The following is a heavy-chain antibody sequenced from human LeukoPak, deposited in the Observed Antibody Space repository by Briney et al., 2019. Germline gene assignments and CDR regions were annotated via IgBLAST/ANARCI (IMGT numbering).Heavy chain of an antibody. CDR2: INHSGST. Sequence: SETLSLTCAVYGGSFSGYYWSWIRQPPGKGLEWIGEINHSGSTNYNPSLKSRVTILVDTSKNQFSLKLSSVTAADTAVYYCARRKQQLVTDFDYWGQGTLVTVSS. CDR3: ARRKQQLVTDFDY. V-gene: IGHV4-34*01. D-gene: IGHD6-13*01. CDR1: GGSFSGYY. J-gene: IGHJ4*02.